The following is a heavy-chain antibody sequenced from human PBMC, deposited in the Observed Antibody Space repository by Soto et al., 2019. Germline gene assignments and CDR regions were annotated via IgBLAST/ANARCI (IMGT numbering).Heavy chain of an antibody. J-gene: IGHJ4*02. CDR2: IYYSGST. CDR3: PRESVRQQLAYYFDY. D-gene: IGHD6-13*01. Sequence: SETLSLTCTVSGGSINNGDYYWSWIRQPPEKGLEWIGYIYYSGSTYYNPSLKSRVTISVDTSMNQFSLNLNSVTAADTAVYYCPRESVRQQLAYYFDYWGQGTLVTVSS. V-gene: IGHV4-30-4*01. CDR1: GGSINNGDYY.